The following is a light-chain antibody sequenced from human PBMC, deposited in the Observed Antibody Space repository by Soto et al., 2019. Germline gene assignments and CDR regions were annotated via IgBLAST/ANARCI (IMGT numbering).Light chain of an antibody. CDR3: QQYET. V-gene: IGKV3-20*01. J-gene: IGKJ1*01. CDR2: GAC. CDR1: QIVSSSY. Sequence: EIVLTQSPGTLSLSLGDRATLSCRASQIVSSSYLAWYQQKPGQAPRLLICGACGRATGIPDRFSGSGSGTDFTLTISRLEPEDFAVYCCQQYETVGQGTKVDIK.